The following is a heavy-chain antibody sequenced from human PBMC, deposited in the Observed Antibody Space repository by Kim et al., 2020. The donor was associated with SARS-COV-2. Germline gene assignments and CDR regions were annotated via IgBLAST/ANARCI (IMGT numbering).Heavy chain of an antibody. CDR2: IYYSGST. CDR1: GGSISSSSYY. Sequence: SETLSLTCTVSGGSISSSSYYWGWIRQPPGKGLEWIGSIYYSGSTYYSPSLKSRVTISVDTSKNQFSLKLSSVTAADTAVYYCARDRYYYYGMDVWGQGTTVTVSS. CDR3: ARDRYYYYGMDV. V-gene: IGHV4-39*07. J-gene: IGHJ6*02.